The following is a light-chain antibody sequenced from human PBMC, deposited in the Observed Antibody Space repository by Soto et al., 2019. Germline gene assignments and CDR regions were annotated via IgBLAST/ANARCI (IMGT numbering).Light chain of an antibody. CDR1: KGISLN. CDR3: LQYETYPYT. V-gene: IGKV1-16*02. Sequence: DIQMTQSPSSLSASIGDTVTITCRASKGISLNLAWFQQRPGNAPRSLIYGASTLQRVVPSKFSAGGSGTDFILTIRGLQPEDFATYYCLQYETYPYTFGQGTKVEIK. J-gene: IGKJ2*01. CDR2: GAS.